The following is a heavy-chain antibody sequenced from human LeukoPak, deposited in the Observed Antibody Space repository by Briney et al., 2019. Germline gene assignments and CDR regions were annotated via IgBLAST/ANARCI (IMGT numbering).Heavy chain of an antibody. Sequence: APVKVSCKASGYTFTNYAMNWVRQAPGQGLEWMGWINTNTGNPAYAQGFTGRFVFSLDTSVSTAYLQISSLKADDTAVYYCAREVAIGRAAMEGLLHWGQGTLVTVSS. CDR2: INTNTGNP. CDR1: GYTFTNYA. J-gene: IGHJ4*02. CDR3: AREVAIGRAAMEGLLH. D-gene: IGHD5-18*01. V-gene: IGHV7-4-1*02.